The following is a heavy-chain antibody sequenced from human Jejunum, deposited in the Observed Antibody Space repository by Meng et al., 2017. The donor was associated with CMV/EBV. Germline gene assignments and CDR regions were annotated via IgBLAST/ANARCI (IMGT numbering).Heavy chain of an antibody. Sequence: FSGLPLTASGVGVGWIRQAPGKALEWLALIFWDDDRRYSPSLRSRLTSIKDTSKSQVVLTMTNTDPVDTATYYCAHRGNCGDYVFDSWGQGTLVTVSS. V-gene: IGHV2-5*02. J-gene: IGHJ5*01. CDR1: GLPLTASGVG. CDR2: IFWDDDR. CDR3: AHRGNCGDYVFDS. D-gene: IGHD4-17*01.